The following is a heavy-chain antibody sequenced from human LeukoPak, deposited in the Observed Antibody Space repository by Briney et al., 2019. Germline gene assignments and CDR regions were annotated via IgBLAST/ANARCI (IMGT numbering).Heavy chain of an antibody. CDR2: IRSKAYGGTT. J-gene: IGHJ4*02. CDR3: IRDQYCTGGTCYFDY. Sequence: GGSLRLSGTASGFTFGDYGMNWVRQAPGKGLEWVGFIRSKAYGGTTEYAASVKGRFTISRDDSKSIAYLQMNSLKTEDTAVYFCIRDQYCTGGTCYFDYWGQGTLVTVSS. V-gene: IGHV3-49*04. CDR1: GFTFGDYG. D-gene: IGHD2-8*02.